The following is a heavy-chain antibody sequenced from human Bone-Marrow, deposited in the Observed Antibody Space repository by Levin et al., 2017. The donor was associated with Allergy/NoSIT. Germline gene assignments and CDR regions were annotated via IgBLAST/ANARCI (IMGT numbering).Heavy chain of an antibody. V-gene: IGHV3-64D*06. J-gene: IGHJ4*02. CDR2: ITHDGGST. CDR1: GSTSSSFA. D-gene: IGHD1/OR15-1a*01. Sequence: RSGGSLRLSCLVSGSTSSSFAIHWVRQAPGEGLEYVSAITHDGGSTYYSDSVKGRFTISRDNSKNTLYLQMSSLRVEDTAVYYCVKDIGEQQPFGDFLFWGQGTLVTVSS. CDR3: VKDIGEQQPFGDFLF.